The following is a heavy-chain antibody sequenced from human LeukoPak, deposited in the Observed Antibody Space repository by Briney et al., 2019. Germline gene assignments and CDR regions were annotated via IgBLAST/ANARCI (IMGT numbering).Heavy chain of an antibody. D-gene: IGHD3-16*01. CDR2: IKEDGSEK. CDR1: GFTFSSHW. J-gene: IGHJ4*02. Sequence: GGSLRLSCTASGFTFSSHWLSWVRQAPGRGLAWGANIKEDGSEKYYVDSVKGRFTISRDNAKNSLYLQMNSLRAEDTAVYYCAKEGDDYVWGSPLDYWGQGTLVTVSS. CDR3: AKEGDDYVWGSPLDY. V-gene: IGHV3-7*01.